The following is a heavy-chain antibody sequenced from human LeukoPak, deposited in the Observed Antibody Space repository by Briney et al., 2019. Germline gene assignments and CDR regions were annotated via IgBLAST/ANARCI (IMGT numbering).Heavy chain of an antibody. V-gene: IGHV7-4-1*02. CDR1: GYTFTTYP. CDR2: INTNTGNP. CDR3: ARDGFVVVRPPFQH. Sequence: ASVKVSCKASGYTFTTYPMNWVCQAPRQGLEWMGWINTNTGNPTYAQGFTGRFVFSLDTSVSTAYLQISSLKAEDTAVYYCARDGFVVVRPPFQHWGQGTLVTVSS. D-gene: IGHD3-10*01. J-gene: IGHJ1*01.